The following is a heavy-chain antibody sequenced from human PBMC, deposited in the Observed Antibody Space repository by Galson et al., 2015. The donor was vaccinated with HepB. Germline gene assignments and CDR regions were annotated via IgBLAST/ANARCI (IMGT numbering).Heavy chain of an antibody. D-gene: IGHD3-22*01. V-gene: IGHV7-4-1*02. J-gene: IGHJ4*02. Sequence: SVKVSCKASGYTFGNHGMSWVRQAPGQGLEWMGWINTNTGNPTYAQDFTGRYVFSLDTSVATAYLQISSLKDEDTAVYYCGRDYYDGSSDYWGQGTLVTVSS. CDR3: GRDYYDGSSDY. CDR1: GYTFGNHG. CDR2: INTNTGNP.